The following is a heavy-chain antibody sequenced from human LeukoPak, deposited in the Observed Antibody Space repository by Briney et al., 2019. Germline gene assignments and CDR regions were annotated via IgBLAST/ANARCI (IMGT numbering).Heavy chain of an antibody. D-gene: IGHD6-13*01. CDR3: AKEIAAAGTGYYYYGMDV. CDR1: GFTFSSYG. J-gene: IGHJ6*02. V-gene: IGHV3-30*18. Sequence: PGGSLRLSCAASGFTFSSYGMHWVRKAPGKGLMWVAVISYDGSNKYYADSVKGRFTISRDNSKNTLYLQMNSLRAEDTAVYYCAKEIAAAGTGYYYYGMDVWGQGTTVTVSS. CDR2: ISYDGSNK.